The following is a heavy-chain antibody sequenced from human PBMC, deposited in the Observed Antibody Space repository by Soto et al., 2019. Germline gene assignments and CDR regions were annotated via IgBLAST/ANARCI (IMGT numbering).Heavy chain of an antibody. CDR3: ASQHYYDSSGYYVVY. CDR2: IHYSGST. V-gene: IGHV4-30-2*03. CDR1: GGSISSGGYS. Sequence: SETLSLTCAVSGGSISSGGYSWGWIRQPPGKGLEWIGYIHYSGSTYYDSSLQSRVTISTDTSKNQFSLKLSSVTATDTAVYYCASQHYYDSSGYYVVYWGQRTLVTVSS. D-gene: IGHD3-22*01. J-gene: IGHJ4*02.